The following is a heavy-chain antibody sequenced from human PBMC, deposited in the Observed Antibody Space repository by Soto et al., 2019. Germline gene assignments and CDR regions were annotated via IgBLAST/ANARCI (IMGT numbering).Heavy chain of an antibody. Sequence: GGSLRLSCAASGFTFSSYAMHWVRQAPGKGLEWVAVISYDGSNKYYADSVKGRFTISRDNSKNTLYLQMNSLRAEDTAAYYFAREYSSGSEGFYYYYGMGVWGQGTTVTVSS. D-gene: IGHD6-25*01. CDR3: AREYSSGSEGFYYYYGMGV. J-gene: IGHJ6*02. CDR2: ISYDGSNK. CDR1: GFTFSSYA. V-gene: IGHV3-30-3*01.